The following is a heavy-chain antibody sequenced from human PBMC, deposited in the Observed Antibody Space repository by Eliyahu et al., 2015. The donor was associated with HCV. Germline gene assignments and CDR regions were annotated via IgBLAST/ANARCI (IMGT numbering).Heavy chain of an antibody. Sequence: QVQLVESGGGVVQPGRSLRLSCXASGFTFSSYGMHWVRQAPGKGLEWVAVIWYDGSKEYYRDSVKGRFTISRDNSRNTLYLQMNSLRAEDTAVYYCVRLRSWALDYWGQGTLVTVSS. V-gene: IGHV3-33*01. CDR1: GFTFSSYG. CDR3: VRLRSWALDY. J-gene: IGHJ4*02. D-gene: IGHD3-10*01. CDR2: IWYDGSKE.